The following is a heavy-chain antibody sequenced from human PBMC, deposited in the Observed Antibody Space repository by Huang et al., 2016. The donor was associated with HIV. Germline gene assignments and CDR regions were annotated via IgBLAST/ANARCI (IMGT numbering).Heavy chain of an antibody. CDR3: ASNGYSNNWGDPFDI. Sequence: EVQLVESGGGLVQPGGSLSLSCEASGLTFISYWMSWVRQAPGKGGEWVANIKKDGSEKYYVDSVKGRFTISRDNAKNSLSLQMNSLRDEDTAVYYCASNGYSNNWGDPFDIWGQGTMVTVSS. J-gene: IGHJ3*02. CDR2: IKKDGSEK. V-gene: IGHV3-7*01. D-gene: IGHD6-13*01. CDR1: GLTFISYW.